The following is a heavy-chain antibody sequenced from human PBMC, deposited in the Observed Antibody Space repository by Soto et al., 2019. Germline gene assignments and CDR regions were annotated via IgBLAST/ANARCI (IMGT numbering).Heavy chain of an antibody. V-gene: IGHV4-30-4*01. J-gene: IGHJ6*02. CDR1: GGSISSGDYY. CDR2: IYYSGST. D-gene: IGHD3-3*01. CDR3: ARTRITIFGVVIALYGMDV. Sequence: QVQLQESGPGLVKPSQTLSLTCTVSGGSISSGDYYWSWIRQPPGKGLEWIGYIYYSGSTYYNPSLKSRVTISVDTSKNQFSLKLSSVTAADTAVYYCARTRITIFGVVIALYGMDVWGQGTTVTVSS.